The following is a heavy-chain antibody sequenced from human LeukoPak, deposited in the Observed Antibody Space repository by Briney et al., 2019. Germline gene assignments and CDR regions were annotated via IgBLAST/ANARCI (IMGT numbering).Heavy chain of an antibody. CDR1: GASISGYY. V-gene: IGHV4-59*01. Sequence: SETLSLTCIVSGASISGYYWTWIRQPPGKGLEWIGHIDYTGSTNYNSSLESRVTISVDTSKTQFSLKLRYVTAADTAVYYCARTASAVTTAIDYWGQGTLVTVSS. CDR3: ARTASAVTTAIDY. CDR2: IDYTGST. D-gene: IGHD4-17*01. J-gene: IGHJ4*02.